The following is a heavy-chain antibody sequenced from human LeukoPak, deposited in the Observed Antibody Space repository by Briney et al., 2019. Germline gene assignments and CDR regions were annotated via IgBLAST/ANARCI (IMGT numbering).Heavy chain of an antibody. CDR2: ISGSGGST. V-gene: IGHV3-23*01. Sequence: GGSLRLSCAASGFTFSSYGMSWVRQAPGKGLEWVSAISGSGGSTYYADSVKGRFTISRDNSKNTLYLQMNSLRAEDTAVYYCAKTPDEGNWFDPWGQGTLVTVSS. J-gene: IGHJ5*02. CDR3: AKTPDEGNWFDP. CDR1: GFTFSSYG.